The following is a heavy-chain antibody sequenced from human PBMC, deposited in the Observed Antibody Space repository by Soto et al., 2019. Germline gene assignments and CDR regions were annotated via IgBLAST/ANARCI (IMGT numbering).Heavy chain of an antibody. D-gene: IGHD4-17*01. Sequence: QVQLQESGPGLVKPSETLSLTCTVSGGSISSYYWSWIRQPPGKGLEWIGYIYYSGSTNYNPSLKSRVTISVDTSKNQFSLKLSSVTAADTAVYYCARHLDYGDYWYFDLWGRGTLVTVSS. CDR1: GGSISSYY. V-gene: IGHV4-59*08. CDR2: IYYSGST. CDR3: ARHLDYGDYWYFDL. J-gene: IGHJ2*01.